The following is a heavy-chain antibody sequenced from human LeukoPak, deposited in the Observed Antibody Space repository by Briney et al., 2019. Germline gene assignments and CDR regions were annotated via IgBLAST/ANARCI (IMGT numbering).Heavy chain of an antibody. J-gene: IGHJ4*02. Sequence: PSETLSLTCTVPGGSISSYYWSWIRQPPGKGLEWIGYIYYSGSTNYNPSLKSRVTISVDTSKDQFSLKLSSVTAADTAVYYCARGLRLSGYYDYWGQGTLVTVSS. CDR2: IYYSGST. D-gene: IGHD3-22*01. V-gene: IGHV4-59*01. CDR1: GGSISSYY. CDR3: ARGLRLSGYYDY.